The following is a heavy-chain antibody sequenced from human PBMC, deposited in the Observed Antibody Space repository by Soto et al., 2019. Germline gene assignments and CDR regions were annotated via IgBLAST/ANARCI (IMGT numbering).Heavy chain of an antibody. CDR3: ARADDGPWVMDV. J-gene: IGHJ6*02. CDR2: IYHSGST. V-gene: IGHV4-30-2*01. D-gene: IGHD3-3*01. Sequence: NPSETLSLTCAVSGGSISSGGYSWSWIRQPPGKGLEWIGYIYHSGSTYYNPSLKSRVTISVDRSKNQFSLKLSSVTAADTAVYYCARADDGPWVMDVWGQGTTVTVSS. CDR1: GGSISSGGYS.